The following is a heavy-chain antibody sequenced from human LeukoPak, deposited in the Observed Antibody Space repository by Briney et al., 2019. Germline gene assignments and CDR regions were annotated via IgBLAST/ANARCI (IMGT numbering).Heavy chain of an antibody. CDR3: ARGRYLDWLPYFFDY. J-gene: IGHJ4*02. Sequence: GGSLRLSCAASGFPFSIYWMSWVRQAPGKGLEWVANIDQDGREKYFVDSVRGRFCIFRDNDKNTLYLQMNSLRVEDTAIYYCARGRYLDWLPYFFDYWGQGTLVTVSS. V-gene: IGHV3-7*01. CDR2: IDQDGREK. CDR1: GFPFSIYW. D-gene: IGHD3-9*01.